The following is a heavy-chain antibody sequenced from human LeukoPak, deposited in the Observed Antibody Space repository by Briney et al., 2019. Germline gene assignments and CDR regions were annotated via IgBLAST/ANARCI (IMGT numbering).Heavy chain of an antibody. CDR2: IYYSGST. Sequence: PSETLSLTCTVSGGSISSSSYYWGWIRQPPGKGLEWIGSIYYSGSTYYNPSLKSRVTISLDTSKNQFSLKLSSVTAADTAVYYCARAPSYYGSGSYQSDYWGQGTLVTVSS. D-gene: IGHD3-10*01. V-gene: IGHV4-39*07. CDR3: ARAPSYYGSGSYQSDY. CDR1: GGSISSSSYY. J-gene: IGHJ4*02.